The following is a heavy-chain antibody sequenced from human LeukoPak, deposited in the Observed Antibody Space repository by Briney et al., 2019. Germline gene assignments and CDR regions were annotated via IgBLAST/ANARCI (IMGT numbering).Heavy chain of an antibody. Sequence: GGSLRLSCAASGFTFSSYSMNWVRQAPGKGLEWVSSISSSSSYIYYADSVKGRFTISRDNAKNSLYLQMNSLRAEDTAVYYCAREIVVVPAAPTPYYYYYMDVWGKGTTVTVSS. CDR2: ISSSSSYI. V-gene: IGHV3-21*01. CDR3: AREIVVVPAAPTPYYYYYMDV. D-gene: IGHD2-2*01. J-gene: IGHJ6*03. CDR1: GFTFSSYS.